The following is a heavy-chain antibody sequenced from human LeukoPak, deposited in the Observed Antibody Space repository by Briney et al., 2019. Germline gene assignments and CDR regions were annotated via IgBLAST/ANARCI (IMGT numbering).Heavy chain of an antibody. D-gene: IGHD1-7*01. CDR1: GGSISSSSYY. CDR2: TYYSGST. V-gene: IGHV4-39*01. CDR3: ARPRGLGQTTDAFDI. Sequence: SETLSLTCTVSGGSISSSSYYWGWIRQPPGKGLEWIGSTYYSGSTYYNPSLKSRVTISVDTSKNQFSLKLSSVTAADTAVYYCARPRGLGQTTDAFDIWGQGTMVTVSS. J-gene: IGHJ3*02.